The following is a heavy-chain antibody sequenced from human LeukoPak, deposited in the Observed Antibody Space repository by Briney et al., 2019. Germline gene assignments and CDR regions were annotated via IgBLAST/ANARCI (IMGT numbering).Heavy chain of an antibody. V-gene: IGHV3-23*01. CDR2: ISASGGIT. D-gene: IGHD3-16*01. J-gene: IGHJ4*02. CDR1: ASAFSTYA. CDR3: VRQSRFGGKAQLR. Sequence: GGSLRLSCTGSASAFSTYAMRWVRQAPGKGLEWVSGISASGGITSYVDFVKGRFTMSRDDSRNAVYLQMNSLRAEDTAVYYCVRQSRFGGKAQLRWGQGALVTVSS.